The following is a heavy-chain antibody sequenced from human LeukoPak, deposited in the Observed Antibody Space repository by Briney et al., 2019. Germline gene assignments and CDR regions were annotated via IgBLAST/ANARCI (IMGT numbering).Heavy chain of an antibody. J-gene: IGHJ5*02. CDR1: GGSFSGYY. CDR3: ATYFPNYSSSWANWFDP. Sequence: PSETLSLTCAVYGGSFSGYYWSWIRQPPGKGLEWIGEINHSGSTNYNPSLKSRVTISVDTSKNQFSLKLSSVTAADTAVYYCATYFPNYSSSWANWFDPWGQGTLVTVSS. CDR2: INHSGST. D-gene: IGHD6-13*01. V-gene: IGHV4-34*01.